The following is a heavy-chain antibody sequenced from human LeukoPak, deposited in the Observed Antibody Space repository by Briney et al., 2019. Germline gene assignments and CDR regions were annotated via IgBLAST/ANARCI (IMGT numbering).Heavy chain of an antibody. CDR3: ARGSGDGYNYGFFDY. CDR2: IRFDGSDK. J-gene: IGHJ4*02. CDR1: GFTFNNYG. D-gene: IGHD5-24*01. V-gene: IGHV3-30*02. Sequence: PGGSLRLSCAASGFTFNNYGMHWVRQATGKGLEWVAFIRFDGSDKFYADSVKGRFTISRDNAKNTLYLQMNSLRAEDTAVYYCARGSGDGYNYGFFDYWGQGTLVTVSS.